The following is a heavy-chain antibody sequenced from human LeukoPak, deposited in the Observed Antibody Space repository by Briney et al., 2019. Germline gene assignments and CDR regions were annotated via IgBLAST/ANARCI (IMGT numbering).Heavy chain of an antibody. D-gene: IGHD3-10*01. CDR2: LNPINGGT. CDR3: ARGYYSGSGSYYNFDY. Sequence: ASVKVSCKASGYTFTNYAMNWVRQAPGQGLEWMGWLNPINGGTDYAQKLQGRVTMTTDTSTSTAYMELRSLRSDDTAVYYCARGYYSGSGSYYNFDYWGQGTLVTVSS. CDR1: GYTFTNYA. J-gene: IGHJ4*02. V-gene: IGHV1-18*01.